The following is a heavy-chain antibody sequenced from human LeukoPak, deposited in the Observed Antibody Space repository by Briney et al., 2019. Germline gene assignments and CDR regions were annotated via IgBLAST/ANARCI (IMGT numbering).Heavy chain of an antibody. CDR1: GGSISTYY. Sequence: SETLSLTCTVSGGSISTYYRSWIRQPPGKGQEWVGNIYYRGSTNYNPSLKSRVTISVDTSKNQFSLTLSSVTAADTAVYYCARGGYTTGGYCYLDLWGRGTLVTVSS. V-gene: IGHV4-59*01. CDR3: ARGGYTTGGYCYLDL. J-gene: IGHJ2*01. CDR2: IYYRGST. D-gene: IGHD4-17*01.